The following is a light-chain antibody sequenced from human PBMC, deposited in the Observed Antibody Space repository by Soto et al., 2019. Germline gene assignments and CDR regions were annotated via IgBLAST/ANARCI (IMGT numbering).Light chain of an antibody. CDR2: RDS. CDR1: NIGSKN. V-gene: IGLV3-9*01. Sequence: SYELTQPLSVSVALGQTARITCGGNNIGSKNVHWYQQKPGQAPVLVIYRDSNRPSGITELCSGSNSGNTATLTISRAQAGDEADYYCQVWDSSTARVFGGGTKVAVL. J-gene: IGLJ3*02. CDR3: QVWDSSTARV.